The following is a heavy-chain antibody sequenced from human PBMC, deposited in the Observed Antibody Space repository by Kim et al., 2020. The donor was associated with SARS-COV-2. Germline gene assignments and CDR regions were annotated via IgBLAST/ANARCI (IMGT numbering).Heavy chain of an antibody. V-gene: IGHV3-11*05. CDR2: ISSSSSYT. J-gene: IGHJ6*02. Sequence: GGSLRLSCAASGFTFSNYYMSWIRQAPGKGLEWVSYISSSSSYTNYADSVKGRFTISRDNAKNSLYLQMNSLRAEDTAVYYCARVGYDYVWGSYRDYYYYHGMAVGGQGTTVTVPS. D-gene: IGHD3-16*02. CDR3: ARVGYDYVWGSYRDYYYYHGMAV. CDR1: GFTFSNYY.